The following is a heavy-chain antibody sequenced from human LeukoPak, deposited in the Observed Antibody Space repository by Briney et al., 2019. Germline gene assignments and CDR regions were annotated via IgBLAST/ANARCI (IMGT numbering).Heavy chain of an antibody. V-gene: IGHV4-4*07. Sequence: SETLSLTCTVSGGSISSYYWSWIRQPAGKGLEWIGRIYTSGSTNYNPSLKSRVTMPVDTSKKEFSLKVSSVTAADTAVYYCARGGYYYMDVWGKGTTVTVSS. CDR3: ARGGYYYMDV. CDR2: IYTSGST. J-gene: IGHJ6*03. CDR1: GGSISSYY.